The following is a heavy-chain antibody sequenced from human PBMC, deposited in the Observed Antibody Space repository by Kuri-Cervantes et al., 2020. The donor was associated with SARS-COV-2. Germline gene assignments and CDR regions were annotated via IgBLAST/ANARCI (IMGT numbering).Heavy chain of an antibody. Sequence: SETLSLTCTVSGGSISSYYWSWIRQPPGKGLEWIGYIYYSGSTNYNPSLKSRVTISVDTSKNQFSLKLSSVTAADTAVYYCARDLGYCSGGSCSPSPLWDYWGQGTLVTVSS. D-gene: IGHD2-15*01. CDR2: IYYSGST. CDR3: ARDLGYCSGGSCSPSPLWDY. J-gene: IGHJ4*02. V-gene: IGHV4-59*12. CDR1: GGSISSYY.